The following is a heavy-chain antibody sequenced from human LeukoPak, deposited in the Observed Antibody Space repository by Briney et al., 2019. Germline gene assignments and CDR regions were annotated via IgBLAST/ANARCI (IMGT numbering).Heavy chain of an antibody. CDR3: ARDQSRGEDAFDI. Sequence: PGGSLRLSCAASRFTVSSNYMSWVRQAPGKGLEWVSVIYSGGSTYYADSVKGRFTISRDNSKNTLYLQLNSLRAEDTAVYYCARDQSRGEDAFDIWGQGTMVTVSS. CDR1: RFTVSSNY. V-gene: IGHV3-53*01. J-gene: IGHJ3*02. CDR2: IYSGGST. D-gene: IGHD3-16*01.